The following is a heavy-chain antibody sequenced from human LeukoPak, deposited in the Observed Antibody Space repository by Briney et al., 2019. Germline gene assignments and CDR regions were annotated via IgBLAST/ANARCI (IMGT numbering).Heavy chain of an antibody. V-gene: IGHV3-9*01. CDR3: ARELPFDY. Sequence: GGSLRLSCAASGFTFDDYAMHWVRQAPGKGLEWVSGISWNSGSIGYADSVKGRFTISRDNAKTSLYLQMNSLRAEDTAIYYCARELPFDYWGQGTLVTVSS. CDR2: ISWNSGSI. CDR1: GFTFDDYA. D-gene: IGHD2-15*01. J-gene: IGHJ4*02.